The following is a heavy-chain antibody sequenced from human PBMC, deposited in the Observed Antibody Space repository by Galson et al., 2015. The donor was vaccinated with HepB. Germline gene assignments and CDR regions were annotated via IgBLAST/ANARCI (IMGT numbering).Heavy chain of an antibody. V-gene: IGHV3-23*01. D-gene: IGHD1-26*01. J-gene: IGHJ3*02. CDR1: GFTFSSYA. CDR3: AKYEVGVTPNDAFDI. CDR2: ISGSGGST. Sequence: SLRLSCAASGFTFSSYAMSWVRQAPGKGLEWVSAISGSGGSTYYADPVKGRFTISRDNSKNTLYLQMNSLRVEDTAVYYCAKYEVGVTPNDAFDIWGQGTMVTVSS.